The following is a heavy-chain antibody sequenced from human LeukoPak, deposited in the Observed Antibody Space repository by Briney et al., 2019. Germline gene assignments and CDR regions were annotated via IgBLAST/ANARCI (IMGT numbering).Heavy chain of an antibody. CDR3: ARDPRTSSTSRNYFDS. D-gene: IGHD6-13*01. CDR2: ISTDGSNK. V-gene: IGHV3-30*03. Sequence: GRSLRLSCAASGFTLSSYGMHWVRQAPGKGLEWVAVISTDGSNKFYAGSVRGRCTISRDNSKNTLSLQMDSLRGEDTAVYYCARDPRTSSTSRNYFDSWGQGTLVTVSS. J-gene: IGHJ4*02. CDR1: GFTLSSYG.